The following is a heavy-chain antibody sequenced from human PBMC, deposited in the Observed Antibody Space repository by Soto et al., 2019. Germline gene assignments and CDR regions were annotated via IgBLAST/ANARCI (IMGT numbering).Heavy chain of an antibody. CDR1: GFTVSNYG. CDR2: IWYDGNNK. D-gene: IGHD5-12*01. Sequence: QVQLVESGGGVVQPGGSLRLSCAASGFTVSNYGMHWVRQAPGKGLEWVAVIWYDGNNKSYRDSVKGRFTISRDNSKNTVDLQMSSLRGEDNSVYYCARGDAWTDEAFDIWGQGTMVTVSS. J-gene: IGHJ3*02. V-gene: IGHV3-33*01. CDR3: ARGDAWTDEAFDI.